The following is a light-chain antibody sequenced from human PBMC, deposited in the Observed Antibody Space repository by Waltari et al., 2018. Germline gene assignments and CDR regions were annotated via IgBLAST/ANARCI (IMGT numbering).Light chain of an antibody. CDR2: GEN. V-gene: IGLV3-19*01. J-gene: IGLJ1*01. CDR3: NCRDSSDDPLYV. Sequence: SSELTQDSDVSVALGQTVRITCQAYRLRRCYASWDQQKPGHAPILVIYGENNRPSGIPDRFSGSRSGNTASLTITGAQAEDEADYYCNCRDSSDDPLYVFGTGTKVTVL. CDR1: RLRRCY.